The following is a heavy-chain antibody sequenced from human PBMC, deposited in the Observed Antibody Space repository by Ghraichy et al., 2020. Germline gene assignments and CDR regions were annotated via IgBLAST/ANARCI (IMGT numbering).Heavy chain of an antibody. V-gene: IGHV1-2*02. CDR3: ARIPVPGGAGWFDP. J-gene: IGHJ5*02. CDR2: INPNSGGT. CDR1: GDTLTDYY. Sequence: ASVKVSCKASGDTLTDYYIHWVRQAPGQGLEWMGWINPNSGGTNYAQKFQGRVTMTRDTSISAAYMELSRLRSDDTAIYYCARIPVPGGAGWFDPWGQGTLVTVSS. D-gene: IGHD6-19*01.